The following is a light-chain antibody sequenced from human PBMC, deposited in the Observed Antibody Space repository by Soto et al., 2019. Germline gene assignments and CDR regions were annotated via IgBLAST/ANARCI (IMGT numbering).Light chain of an antibody. CDR3: QHYNSYSEA. CDR1: QTISSW. V-gene: IGKV1-5*03. J-gene: IGKJ1*01. Sequence: EIRVTQSPATLSVAVGDRVTITCGASQTISSWLAWYQQKPGKAPKLLIYKASTLKSGVPSRFSGSGYGTEFTLTISSLQPDDFATYYCQHYNSYSEAFGQGTKVDIK. CDR2: KAS.